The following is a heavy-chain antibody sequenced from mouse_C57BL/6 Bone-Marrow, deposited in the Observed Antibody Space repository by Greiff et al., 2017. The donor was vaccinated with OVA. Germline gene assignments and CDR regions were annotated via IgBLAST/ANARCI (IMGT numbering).Heavy chain of an antibody. CDR1: GYTFTSYW. J-gene: IGHJ2*01. D-gene: IGHD2-4*01. Sequence: VQLQQSGAELVKPGASVKLSCKASGYTFTSYWMHWVKQRPGQGLEWIGMIHPNSGSTNYNEKFKSKATLTVDKSSSTAYMQLSSLTSEDSAVYYCARRGLRREVYYFDYWGQGTTLTVSS. V-gene: IGHV1-64*01. CDR2: IHPNSGST. CDR3: ARRGLRREVYYFDY.